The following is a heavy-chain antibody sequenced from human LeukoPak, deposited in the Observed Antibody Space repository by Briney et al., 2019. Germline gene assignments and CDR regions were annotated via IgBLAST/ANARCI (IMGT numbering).Heavy chain of an antibody. CDR3: ARIVVLADRAGY. J-gene: IGHJ4*02. Sequence: KPGESLRLSCAASGFTFSDAWMYWIRQAPGKGLEWVGRIKSKSDGGAAEYAAPVKGRFTISRDDSESTLYLQMDSLQAEDTAVYYCARIVVLADRAGYWGQGTLVTVSS. CDR2: IKSKSDGGAA. V-gene: IGHV3-15*01. D-gene: IGHD2-21*01. CDR1: GFTFSDAW.